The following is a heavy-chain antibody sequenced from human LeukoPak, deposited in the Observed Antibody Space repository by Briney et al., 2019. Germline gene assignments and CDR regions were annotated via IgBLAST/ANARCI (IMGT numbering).Heavy chain of an antibody. J-gene: IGHJ5*02. Sequence: PSETLSLTCAVYGYSLTNHYWIWIRQPPGKGLEWVGEVLHTGGTNYNPSLKRRVTISVHTSKNQFFLKLTSVTAADTAVYYCARGPAAIHPWGPGTLVTVSS. D-gene: IGHD2-2*01. CDR1: GYSLTNHY. CDR3: ARGPAAIHP. V-gene: IGHV4-34*12. CDR2: VLHTGGT.